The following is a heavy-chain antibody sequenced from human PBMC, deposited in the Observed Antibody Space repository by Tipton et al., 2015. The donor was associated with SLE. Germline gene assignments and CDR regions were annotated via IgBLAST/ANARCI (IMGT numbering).Heavy chain of an antibody. J-gene: IGHJ4*02. CDR2: IYTSGGT. CDR3: ARGSFVEMATFYFDY. Sequence: TLSLTCTVSGGSISSGSYYWSWIRQPAGKGLEWIGRIYTSGGTNYNPSLKSRVTISVDTSKNQFSLKLGSVTAADTAVYYCARGSFVEMATFYFDYWGQGTLVTVSS. V-gene: IGHV4-61*02. D-gene: IGHD5-24*01. CDR1: GGSISSGSYY.